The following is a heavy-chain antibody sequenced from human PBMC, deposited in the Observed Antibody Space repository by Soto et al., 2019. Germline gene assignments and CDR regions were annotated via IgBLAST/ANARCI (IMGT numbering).Heavy chain of an antibody. CDR2: IYYSGSA. V-gene: IGHV4-59*01. J-gene: IGHJ4*02. D-gene: IGHD6-13*01. Sequence: QVQLQESGPGLVKPSETLSLTCTVSGGSISSYYWRWIRQPPGKGLEWVGYIYYSGSADYDPSLKSRVTISVDTSKNQFSLTLSSVTAADTAVYYCARRWRTYFAFWGQGTLVTVSS. CDR3: ARRWRTYFAF. CDR1: GGSISSYY.